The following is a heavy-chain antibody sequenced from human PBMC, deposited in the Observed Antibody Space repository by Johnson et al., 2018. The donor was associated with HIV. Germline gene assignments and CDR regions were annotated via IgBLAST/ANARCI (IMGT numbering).Heavy chain of an antibody. J-gene: IGHJ3*02. V-gene: IGHV3-30*02. CDR3: VCLRVSLSAFDI. CDR2: IRYDGSNK. Sequence: QVQLVESGGGLVQPGGSLRLSCAASGFTFSSYGMHWVRQAPGKGLEWVAFIRYDGSNKYYVDSVKGRFTISRDNAKNSLYLQMNSLRAEDTAVYYCVCLRVSLSAFDIWGQGTMVTVSS. CDR1: GFTFSSYG. D-gene: IGHD2-21*01.